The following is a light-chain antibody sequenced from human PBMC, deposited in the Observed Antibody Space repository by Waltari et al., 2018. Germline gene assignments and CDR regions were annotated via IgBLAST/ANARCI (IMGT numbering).Light chain of an antibody. CDR3: QQRSNWPYT. CDR2: DAS. CDR1: QTVRTF. Sequence: EIVLTQSPATLSLSPGESATLSCRTSQTVRTFLAWYQQKPGQAPRLLIFDASSRATGIPAKFRGSGSGTDFTLTVSNLEPEDFAVYYCQQRSNWPYTFGQGTRVDIK. J-gene: IGKJ2*01. V-gene: IGKV3-11*01.